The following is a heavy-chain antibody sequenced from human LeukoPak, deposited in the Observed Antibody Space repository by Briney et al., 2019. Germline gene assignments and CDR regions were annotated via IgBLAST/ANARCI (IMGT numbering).Heavy chain of an antibody. CDR3: TNIPGSGRYWGYFED. D-gene: IGHD6-19*01. Sequence: PSETLSLTCIVSDGSTSTYNWNWIRQPPGKGLEWIGHITYSGYTTYNPSLKSRVTISVDMSKKQFSLKLTSVTAADTAMYFCTNIPGSGRYWGYFEDWGQGTLVTVS. CDR1: DGSTSTYN. CDR2: ITYSGYT. V-gene: IGHV4-59*01. J-gene: IGHJ1*01.